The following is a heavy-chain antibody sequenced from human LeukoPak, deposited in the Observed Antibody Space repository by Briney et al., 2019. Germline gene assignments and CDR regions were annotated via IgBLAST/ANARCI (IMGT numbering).Heavy chain of an antibody. CDR2: IIPIFGTA. Sequence: SVKVSCKASGGTFSSYAISWVRQAPGQGLEWMGGIIPIFGTANYAQRFQGRVTITADESTSTAYMGLSSLRSEDTAVYYCARVGYYGSGSYYNFDYWGQGTLVTVSS. J-gene: IGHJ4*02. CDR3: ARVGYYGSGSYYNFDY. V-gene: IGHV1-69*01. CDR1: GGTFSSYA. D-gene: IGHD3-10*01.